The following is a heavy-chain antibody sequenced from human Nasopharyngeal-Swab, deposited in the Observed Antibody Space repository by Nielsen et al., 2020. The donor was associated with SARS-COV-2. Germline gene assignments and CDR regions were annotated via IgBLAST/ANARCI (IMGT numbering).Heavy chain of an antibody. D-gene: IGHD7-27*01. CDR2: IKSKTDGGTT. V-gene: IGHV3-15*07. Sequence: VRQAPGKGLEWVGRIKSKTDGGTTDYAAPVKGRFTISRDDSKNTLYLQMNSLKTEDTAVYYCTTDLGSSGFDYWGQRTLVTVSS. CDR3: TTDLGSSGFDY. J-gene: IGHJ4*02.